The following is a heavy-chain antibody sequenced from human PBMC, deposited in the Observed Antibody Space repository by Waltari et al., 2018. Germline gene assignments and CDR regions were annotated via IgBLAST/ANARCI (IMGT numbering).Heavy chain of an antibody. CDR1: GGSISSYH. Sequence: QVQLQESGPGLVKPSETLSLTCTVSGGSISSYHWRWIRQPAGKGLEWIGRIYTIGSTNDNPSLKSRVTMSVDTSKNQFSLKLSSVTAADTAVYYCARDGYSSGWLVDYWGQGTLVTVSS. J-gene: IGHJ4*02. D-gene: IGHD6-19*01. CDR2: IYTIGST. V-gene: IGHV4-4*07. CDR3: ARDGYSSGWLVDY.